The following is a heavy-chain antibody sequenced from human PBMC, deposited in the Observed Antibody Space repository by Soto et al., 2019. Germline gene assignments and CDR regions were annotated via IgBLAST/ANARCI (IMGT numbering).Heavy chain of an antibody. CDR3: ASGGYCSSTSCYGSYYYGMDV. V-gene: IGHV3-74*01. J-gene: IGHJ6*02. CDR1: GFTFSSYW. D-gene: IGHD2-2*01. Sequence: GGSLRLSCAASGFTFSSYWMHWVRQAPGKGLVWVSRINSDGSSTSYADSVKGRFTISRDNAKNTLYLQMNSLRAEDTAVYYCASGGYCSSTSCYGSYYYGMDVWGQGTTVTVSS. CDR2: INSDGSST.